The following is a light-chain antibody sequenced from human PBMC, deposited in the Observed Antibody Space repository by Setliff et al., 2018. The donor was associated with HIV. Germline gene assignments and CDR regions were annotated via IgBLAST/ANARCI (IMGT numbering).Light chain of an antibody. CDR3: QVWDSSSDHPYVV. J-gene: IGLJ2*01. CDR2: YDS. CDR1: NIGSKS. V-gene: IGLV3-21*04. Sequence: SFELTKPPSVSVAPGKTARITCGGNNIGSKSVHWYQQKPGQAPVLVIYYDSDRPSGIPERFSGSNSGNTATLTISRVEAGDEADYYCQVWDSSSDHPYVVFGGGTKVTVL.